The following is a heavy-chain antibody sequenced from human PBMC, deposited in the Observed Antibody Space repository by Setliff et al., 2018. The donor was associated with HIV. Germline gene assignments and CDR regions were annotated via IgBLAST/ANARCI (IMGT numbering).Heavy chain of an antibody. J-gene: IGHJ4*02. CDR3: ARLHYYDSSGYETPLYYFDY. V-gene: IGHV4-34*01. CDR2: INHSGST. D-gene: IGHD3-22*01. CDR1: GGSFSGYY. Sequence: SETLSLTCAVYGGSFSGYYWRWIRQPPGKGLEWIGEINHSGSTNYNPSLKSRVTISVDTSKNQFSLKLSSVTAADTAVYYCARLHYYDSSGYETPLYYFDYWGQGTLVTVSS.